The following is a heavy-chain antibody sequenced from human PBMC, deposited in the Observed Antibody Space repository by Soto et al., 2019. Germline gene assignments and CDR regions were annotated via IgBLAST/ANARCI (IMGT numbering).Heavy chain of an antibody. J-gene: IGHJ4*02. D-gene: IGHD1-26*01. V-gene: IGHV3-7*01. CDR1: ESTVSRDW. CDR3: SGGVGDAF. Sequence: VHLVESGGGLVQTGGSLRLSCAISESTVSRDWMNWVRQAPGKGLEWVAHTNQDGSEKYYADSVKGRFTISRDNAKKSLYLQMNSLRAGDTAMYYCSGGVGDAFWGQGTLVTVSS. CDR2: TNQDGSEK.